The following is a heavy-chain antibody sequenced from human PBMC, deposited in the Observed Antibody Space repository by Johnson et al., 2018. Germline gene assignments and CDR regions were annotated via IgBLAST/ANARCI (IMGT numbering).Heavy chain of an antibody. CDR1: GFTFSSYG. CDR2: ISYDGSNQ. V-gene: IGHV3-30*03. Sequence: QVQLVQSGGGVVQPGRYLRLSCAASGFTFSSYGMHWVRQAPGKGLEWVAVISYDGSNQYYADSVKGRFTISIDNSKNTLYLQMNSMRVEDTSVYYCERMVCSGGSGYSGYYYYGMDVWGQGTTVTVSS. CDR3: ERMVCSGGSGYSGYYYYGMDV. D-gene: IGHD2-15*01. J-gene: IGHJ6*02.